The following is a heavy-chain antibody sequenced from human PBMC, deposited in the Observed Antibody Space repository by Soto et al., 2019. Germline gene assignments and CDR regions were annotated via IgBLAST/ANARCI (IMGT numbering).Heavy chain of an antibody. Sequence: GASVKVSCKVSGYTLTELSMHWVRQAPGKGLEWMGGFDPEDGETIYAQKFQGRVTMTEDTSTDTAYMELSSLRSEDTAVYYCATLPGGYDPGRYYFDYWGQGTLVTVSS. D-gene: IGHD5-12*01. CDR2: FDPEDGET. CDR1: GYTLTELS. V-gene: IGHV1-24*01. CDR3: ATLPGGYDPGRYYFDY. J-gene: IGHJ4*02.